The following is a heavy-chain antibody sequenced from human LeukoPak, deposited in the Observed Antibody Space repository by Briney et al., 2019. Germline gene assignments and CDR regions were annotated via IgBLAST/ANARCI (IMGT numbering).Heavy chain of an antibody. CDR2: ISGSGGST. Sequence: GGSLRLSRAASGFTFSSYAMSWVRQAPGKGLEWVSAISGSGGSTYYADSVKGRFTISRDNSKNTLYLQMNSLRAEDTAVYYSAKMSSGYFLPDYWGQGTLVTVSS. V-gene: IGHV3-23*01. CDR3: AKMSSGYFLPDY. J-gene: IGHJ4*02. CDR1: GFTFSSYA. D-gene: IGHD3-22*01.